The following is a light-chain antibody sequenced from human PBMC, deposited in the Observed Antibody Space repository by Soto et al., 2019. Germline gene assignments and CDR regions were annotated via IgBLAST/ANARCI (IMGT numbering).Light chain of an antibody. CDR2: LNSDGSH. J-gene: IGLJ3*02. CDR3: QTWGTGFWV. CDR1: SGHSSYA. Sequence: QSVLTQSPSASASLGASVKLTCTLSSGHSSYAIAWHQQQPEKGPRYLMKLNSDGSHSKGDEIPDRFSGSSSGAERYLTISSLQSEDEADYYCQTWGTGFWVFGGGTKLTVL. V-gene: IGLV4-69*01.